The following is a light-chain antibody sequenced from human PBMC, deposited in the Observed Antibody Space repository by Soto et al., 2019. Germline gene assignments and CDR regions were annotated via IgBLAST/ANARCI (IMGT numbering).Light chain of an antibody. CDR3: QQYNGYSSA. J-gene: IGKJ1*01. CDR2: KVS. V-gene: IGKV1-5*03. Sequence: DIQMTQSPSTLSASVGDRVTITCRASQSLNDWLAWFQQKPGKAPNLLIYKVSNLESGVPSRFSGSGSGTEFTLNISSLQPDDFAAYYCQQYNGYSSAFGQGTKVEIK. CDR1: QSLNDW.